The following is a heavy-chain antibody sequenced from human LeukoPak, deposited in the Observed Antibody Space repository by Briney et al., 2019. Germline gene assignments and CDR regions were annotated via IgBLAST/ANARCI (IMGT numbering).Heavy chain of an antibody. Sequence: AGGSLRLSCAASGFTFSSYTMNWVRQAPGKGLEWVSSISGSSNYIHYADSVKGRFTISRDNAKNSLYLQMNSLRAEDTAVYYCARDAYGSSVDYWGQGTLVTVSS. J-gene: IGHJ4*02. CDR1: GFTFSSYT. V-gene: IGHV3-21*01. D-gene: IGHD1-26*01. CDR2: ISGSSNYI. CDR3: ARDAYGSSVDY.